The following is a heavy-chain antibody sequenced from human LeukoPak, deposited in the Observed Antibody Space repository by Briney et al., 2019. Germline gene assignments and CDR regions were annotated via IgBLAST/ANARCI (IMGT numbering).Heavy chain of an antibody. Sequence: PSGGSLRLSCAASGFTFTNYYMHWVRQAPGKGLVWVSRISTDGSSTRYADSVKGRFTISRDNAKNTLYLQMNSLRAEDTAVYYCAKEAHNWNYGEGPDYWGQGTLVTVSS. J-gene: IGHJ4*02. V-gene: IGHV3-74*01. D-gene: IGHD1-7*01. CDR3: AKEAHNWNYGEGPDY. CDR1: GFTFTNYY. CDR2: ISTDGSST.